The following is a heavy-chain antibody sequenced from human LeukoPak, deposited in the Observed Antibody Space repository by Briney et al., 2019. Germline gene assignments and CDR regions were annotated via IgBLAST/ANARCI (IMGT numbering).Heavy chain of an antibody. CDR3: ARLFSGWPDKSYWFDP. CDR1: GGSISSGGYY. V-gene: IGHV4-31*03. Sequence: SETLSVTCTVSGGSISSGGYYWSWIRQHPGKGLEWIGYIYYSGSTYYNPSLKSRVTISVDTSKNQFSLKLSSVTAADTAVYYCARLFSGWPDKSYWFDPWGQGTLVTVSS. CDR2: IYYSGST. D-gene: IGHD3-10*01. J-gene: IGHJ5*02.